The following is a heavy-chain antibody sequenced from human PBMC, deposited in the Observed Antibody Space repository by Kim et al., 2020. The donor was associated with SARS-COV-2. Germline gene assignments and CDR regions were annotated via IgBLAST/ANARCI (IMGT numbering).Heavy chain of an antibody. CDR3: AKAMEVVSYYDFWSGWDAFDI. D-gene: IGHD3-3*01. V-gene: IGHV3-23*01. CDR1: GFTFSSYA. CDR2: ISGSGGST. J-gene: IGHJ3*02. Sequence: GGSLRLSCAASGFTFSSYAMSWVRQAPGKGLEWVSAISGSGGSTYYADSVKGRFTISRDNSQNTLYLQMNSLRTEDTAVYYCAKAMEVVSYYDFWSGWDAFDIWGQGTMVTVPS.